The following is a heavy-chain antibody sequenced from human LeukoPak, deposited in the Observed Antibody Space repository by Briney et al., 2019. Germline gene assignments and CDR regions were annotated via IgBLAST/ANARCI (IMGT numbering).Heavy chain of an antibody. Sequence: GGSLRLSCAASGFTFSSSAMSWVRQAPGTGLYWVSAISGSGTGTYYADSVKGRFTISRDNSKNTLYLQMNSLRAEDTAVYYCAKEGGTGTRFDYWGQGTLVTVSS. V-gene: IGHV3-23*01. CDR3: AKEGGTGTRFDY. CDR1: GFTFSSSA. CDR2: ISGSGTGT. J-gene: IGHJ4*02. D-gene: IGHD1-7*01.